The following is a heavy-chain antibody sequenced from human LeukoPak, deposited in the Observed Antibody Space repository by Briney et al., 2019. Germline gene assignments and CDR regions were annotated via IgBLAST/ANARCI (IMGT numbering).Heavy chain of an antibody. CDR3: AKDILTKGSSGWPDAFDI. V-gene: IGHV3-43D*03. Sequence: GGSLRLSCAASGFTFDDYAMHWVRQAPGKGLEWASLISWDGGSTYYADSVKGRFTISRDNSKNSLYLQMNSLRAEDTALYYCAKDILTKGSSGWPDAFDIWGQGTMVTVSS. J-gene: IGHJ3*02. D-gene: IGHD6-19*01. CDR1: GFTFDDYA. CDR2: ISWDGGST.